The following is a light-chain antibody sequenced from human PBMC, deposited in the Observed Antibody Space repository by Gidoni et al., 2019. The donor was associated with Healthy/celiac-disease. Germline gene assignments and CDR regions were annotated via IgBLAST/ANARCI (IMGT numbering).Light chain of an antibody. CDR2: EDS. Sequence: SYELTQPPSVSVATGQTARITCSGDALPKKYAYWYQQKSGQAPVLVIYEDSKRPSGIPERSSGSSSGTMATLTISGAQVEDEADYYCYSTDSSGNHGVFGGGTKLTVL. V-gene: IGLV3-10*01. CDR1: ALPKKY. CDR3: YSTDSSGNHGV. J-gene: IGLJ3*02.